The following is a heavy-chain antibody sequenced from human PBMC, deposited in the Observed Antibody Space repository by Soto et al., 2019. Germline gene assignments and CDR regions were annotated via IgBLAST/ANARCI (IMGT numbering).Heavy chain of an antibody. V-gene: IGHV3-9*01. D-gene: IGHD3-10*01. CDR3: AKAYYYGSGSYESYFDY. CDR1: GFTFDDYA. CDR2: ISWNSGSI. Sequence: DVQLVESGGGLVQPGRSLRLSCAASGFTFDDYAMHWVRQAPGKGLEWVSGISWNSGSIGYADSVKGRFTISRDNAKNSLYLQMNSLRAEDTALYYCAKAYYYGSGSYESYFDYWGQGTLVTVSS. J-gene: IGHJ4*02.